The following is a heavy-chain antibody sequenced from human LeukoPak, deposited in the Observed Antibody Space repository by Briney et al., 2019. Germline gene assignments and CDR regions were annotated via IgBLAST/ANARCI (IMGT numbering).Heavy chain of an antibody. V-gene: IGHV1-69*04. CDR2: IIPIFGMV. J-gene: IGHJ3*02. D-gene: IGHD1/OR15-1a*01. CDR1: GGTFSSYG. CDR3: ATSEQLDYAFDI. Sequence: GASVKVSCKASGGTFSSYGISWVRQAPGQGLEWMGRIIPIFGMVNYAQKFQGRVTTTADKSTSTAYMELYSLRSDDTAMYHCATSEQLDYAFDIRGQGTMVTVSS.